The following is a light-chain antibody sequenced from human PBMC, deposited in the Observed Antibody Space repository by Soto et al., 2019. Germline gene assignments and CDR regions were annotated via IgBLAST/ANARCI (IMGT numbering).Light chain of an antibody. CDR1: QSISSW. Sequence: DIQMTQSPSTLSASVGDRVTITCRASQSISSWLAWYQQKPGKAPKLLIYKTSNLESGVPSRFSGSGSGTELSLTISSLQPTDFATYYCQQYKSFSLTFGGGTRVEVK. CDR2: KTS. V-gene: IGKV1-5*03. J-gene: IGKJ4*01. CDR3: QQYKSFSLT.